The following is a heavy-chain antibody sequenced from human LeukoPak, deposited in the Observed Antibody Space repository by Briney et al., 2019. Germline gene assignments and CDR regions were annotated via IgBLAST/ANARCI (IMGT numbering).Heavy chain of an antibody. Sequence: GGSLRLSCAASGFTFSSYAMSWVRQAPGKGLEWVSAISGSGGSTYYADSVKGRFTISRDNSKNTLYLQMNSLRAEDTAVYYCAKVETYCGGDCYSGYFQHWGQGTLVTVSS. D-gene: IGHD2-21*02. CDR1: GFTFSSYA. CDR3: AKVETYCGGDCYSGYFQH. CDR2: ISGSGGST. J-gene: IGHJ1*01. V-gene: IGHV3-23*01.